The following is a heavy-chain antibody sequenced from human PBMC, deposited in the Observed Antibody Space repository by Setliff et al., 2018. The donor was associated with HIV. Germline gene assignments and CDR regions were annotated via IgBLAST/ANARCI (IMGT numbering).Heavy chain of an antibody. CDR3: VRHRSAVAGTRIGYCYYMDV. J-gene: IGHJ6*03. Sequence: GESLKISCGASGYTFTNYWIGWGRQMPGKSLEWMGIIYPGDSDIIYSPSFQGQVTISADKSITTAYLQWSSLKASDTAIYYCVRHRSAVAGTRIGYCYYMDVWGKGTTVTVSS. CDR2: IYPGDSDI. D-gene: IGHD6-19*01. V-gene: IGHV5-51*01. CDR1: GYTFTNYW.